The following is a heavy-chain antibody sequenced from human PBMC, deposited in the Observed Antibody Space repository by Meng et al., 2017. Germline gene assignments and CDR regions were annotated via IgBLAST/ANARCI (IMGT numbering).Heavy chain of an antibody. J-gene: IGHJ4*02. D-gene: IGHD3-22*01. CDR3: ARDQYYYDSSGYRLNVDYY. CDR2: ISSSGSTI. Sequence: GGSLRLSCAASGFTFSDYYMSWIRQAPGKGLEWVSYISSSGSTIYYADSVKGRFTISRDNAKNSLYLQMNSLRAEDTAVYYCARDQYYYDSSGYRLNVDYYWGQGTLVTVSS. CDR1: GFTFSDYY. V-gene: IGHV3-11*01.